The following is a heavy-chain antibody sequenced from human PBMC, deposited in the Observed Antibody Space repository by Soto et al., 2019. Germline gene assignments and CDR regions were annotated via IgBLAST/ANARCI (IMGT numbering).Heavy chain of an antibody. CDR2: ISYDGSNK. Sequence: QVQLVESGGGVVQPGRSLRLSCAASGFTFSSYAMHWVRQAPGKGLEWVAVISYDGSNKYYADSVKGRFTISRDNSKNTLYLQMNSLRAEDTAVYYCARDFGGGKLAQIYDAFDIWGQGTMVTVSS. CDR1: GFTFSSYA. D-gene: IGHD3-10*01. CDR3: ARDFGGGKLAQIYDAFDI. J-gene: IGHJ3*02. V-gene: IGHV3-30-3*01.